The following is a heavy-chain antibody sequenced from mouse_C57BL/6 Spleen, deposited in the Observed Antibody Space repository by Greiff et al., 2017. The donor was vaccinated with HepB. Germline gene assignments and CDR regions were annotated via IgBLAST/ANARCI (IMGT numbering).Heavy chain of an antibody. J-gene: IGHJ1*03. CDR1: GFTFSSYT. D-gene: IGHD2-1*01. CDR2: ISGGGGNT. CDR3: ARQGYYGPYWYFDV. Sequence: EVKLVESGGGLVKPGGSLKLSCAASGFTFSSYTMSWVRQTPEKRLEWVATISGGGGNTYYPDSVKGRFTISRDNAKNTLYLQMSSLRSEDTALYYSARQGYYGPYWYFDVWGTGTTVTVSS. V-gene: IGHV5-9*01.